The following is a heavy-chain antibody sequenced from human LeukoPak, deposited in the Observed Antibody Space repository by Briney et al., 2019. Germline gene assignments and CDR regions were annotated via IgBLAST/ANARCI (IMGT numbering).Heavy chain of an antibody. V-gene: IGHV1-18*01. CDR1: GYTFTSYG. D-gene: IGHD1-26*01. Sequence: ASVKVSCKASGYTFTSYGISWARQAPGQGLGWMGWISAYNGNTNYAQKLQGRVTMTEDTSTDTACMELSSLRSEDTAVYYCATERLLYSGSYHQYYYYGMDVWGQGTTVTVSS. J-gene: IGHJ6*02. CDR2: ISAYNGNT. CDR3: ATERLLYSGSYHQYYYYGMDV.